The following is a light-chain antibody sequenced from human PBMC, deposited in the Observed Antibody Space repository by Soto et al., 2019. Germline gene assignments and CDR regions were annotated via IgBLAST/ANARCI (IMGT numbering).Light chain of an antibody. CDR2: DVS. CDR3: QQYNSYPWT. CDR1: QSISNW. J-gene: IGKJ1*01. Sequence: DIQMTQSPSTLSASVGDRVTITCRASQSISNWLAWYQQKPGKAHKLMIYDVSRLESGVPSRFSGSGSGTEFTLTISSLQPDDFATYYCQQYNSYPWTFGQGTKVEIK. V-gene: IGKV1-5*01.